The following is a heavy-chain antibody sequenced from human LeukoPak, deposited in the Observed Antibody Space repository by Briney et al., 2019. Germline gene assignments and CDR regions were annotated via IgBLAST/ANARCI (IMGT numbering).Heavy chain of an antibody. CDR2: IKQDGSEK. CDR1: GFTFSSYW. V-gene: IGHV3-7*01. J-gene: IGHJ4*02. D-gene: IGHD3-3*01. Sequence: PGGSLRLSCAASGFTFSSYWMSWVRQAPGKGLEWVANIKQDGSEKYYVDSVKGRFTISRDNAKNSLYLQMNSLRAEDTAVYYCARDHYDFWSGYYDAYDYWGQGTLVTVSS. CDR3: ARDHYDFWSGYYDAYDY.